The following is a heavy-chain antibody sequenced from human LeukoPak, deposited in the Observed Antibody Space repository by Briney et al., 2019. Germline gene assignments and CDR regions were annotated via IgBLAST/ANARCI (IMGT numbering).Heavy chain of an antibody. CDR3: AREVGIRGHFDY. D-gene: IGHD1-26*01. J-gene: IGHJ4*02. CDR2: IIPIFGTA. V-gene: IGHV1-69*13. CDR1: GGTFSSYA. Sequence: RGASVKVSCKASGGTFSSYAISWVRQAPGQGLEWMGGIIPIFGTANYAQKFQGRVTITADESTSTAYMELSSLRSEDTAVYYCAREVGIRGHFDYWGRGTPVTVSS.